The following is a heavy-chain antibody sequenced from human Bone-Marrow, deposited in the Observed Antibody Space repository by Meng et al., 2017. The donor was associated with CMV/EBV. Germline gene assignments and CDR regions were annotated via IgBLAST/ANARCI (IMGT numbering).Heavy chain of an antibody. CDR2: IIPILGIA. D-gene: IGHD6-19*01. J-gene: IGHJ6*02. CDR3: ARDGEQWLVGGRTYYYYGMDV. CDR1: GYTFTSYY. Sequence: SVKVSCKASGYTFTSYYMHWVRQAPGQGLEWMGGIIPILGIANYAQKFQGRVTITADKSTSTAYMELSSLRSEDTAVYYCARDGEQWLVGGRTYYYYGMDVWGQGTTVTVSS. V-gene: IGHV1-69*10.